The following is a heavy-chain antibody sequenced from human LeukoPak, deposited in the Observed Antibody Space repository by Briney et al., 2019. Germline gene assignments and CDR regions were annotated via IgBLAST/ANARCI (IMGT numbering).Heavy chain of an antibody. D-gene: IGHD1-14*01. CDR3: ARDLSGISSATDAFDM. Sequence: ASVKVSCRASGYTFTAYYIHRVRQAPGQGLEWMGRINPNSGGTDSTQNFQGRVTMTRDTSMDTAYMELSSLRSDDTALYYCARDLSGISSATDAFDMWGQGTKVTVSS. CDR2: INPNSGGT. V-gene: IGHV1-2*06. CDR1: GYTFTAYY. J-gene: IGHJ3*02.